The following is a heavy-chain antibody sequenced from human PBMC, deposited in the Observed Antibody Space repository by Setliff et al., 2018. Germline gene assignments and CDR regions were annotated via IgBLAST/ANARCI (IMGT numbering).Heavy chain of an antibody. J-gene: IGHJ4*02. CDR2: ITVSGHTT. D-gene: IGHD3-10*01. CDR3: FGAGTCSY. Sequence: GGSLRLSCAASAFTFNKYAVTWLRQAPGKGLEWVSSITVSGHTTYADSVKGRFTISRDNAKNSLSLQMNSLRTEDTAVYYCFGAGTCSYWGQGTQVTVSS. V-gene: IGHV3-23*01. CDR1: AFTFNKYA.